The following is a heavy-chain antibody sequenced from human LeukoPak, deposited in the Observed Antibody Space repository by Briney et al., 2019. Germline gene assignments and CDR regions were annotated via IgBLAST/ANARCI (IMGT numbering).Heavy chain of an antibody. CDR2: INPNSGGT. D-gene: IGHD6-13*01. J-gene: IGHJ6*02. CDR1: GYTFTGYY. CDR3: ARDSGQQLVNYYYYGMDV. V-gene: IGHV1-2*02. Sequence: ASVKVSCKASGYTFTGYYMHWVRQAPGQGLEWMGWINPNSGGTNYAQKFQGRVTMTRDTSISTAYMELSRLRSDDTAVYYCARDSGQQLVNYYYYGMDVWGQGTTVTVSS.